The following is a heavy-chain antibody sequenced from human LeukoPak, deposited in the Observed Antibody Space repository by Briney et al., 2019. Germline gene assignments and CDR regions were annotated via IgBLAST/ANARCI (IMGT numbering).Heavy chain of an antibody. CDR2: IGTAGDT. V-gene: IGHV3-13*04. Sequence: GGSLRLSCAASGFTFSNYDTHWVRQATGKGLEWVSAIGTAGDTYYQGSVRGRFTMSRENAKNSLYLQMNSLTAGDTAVYYCARGADTHFDYWGQGILVTVSS. D-gene: IGHD2-15*01. CDR1: GFTFSNYD. CDR3: ARGADTHFDY. J-gene: IGHJ4*02.